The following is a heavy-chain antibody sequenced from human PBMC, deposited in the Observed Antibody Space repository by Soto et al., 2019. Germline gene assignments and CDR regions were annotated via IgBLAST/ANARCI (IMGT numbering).Heavy chain of an antibody. D-gene: IGHD3-10*01. Sequence: EVQLVESGGGLVQPGGSLRLSCAASGFTVSSNYMSWVRQAPGKGLEWVSVIYSGGSTYYADSVKGRFTISSDNSKNTLYLQMNSLRAEDTAVYYCARDMVRGLYPEYFQHWGQGTLVTVSS. V-gene: IGHV3-66*01. J-gene: IGHJ1*01. CDR3: ARDMVRGLYPEYFQH. CDR2: IYSGGST. CDR1: GFTVSSNY.